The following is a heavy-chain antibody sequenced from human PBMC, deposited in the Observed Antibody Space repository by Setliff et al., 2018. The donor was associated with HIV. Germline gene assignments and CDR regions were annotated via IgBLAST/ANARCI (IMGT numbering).Heavy chain of an antibody. CDR3: AKTSVGATGLYAFDI. V-gene: IGHV4-61*09. D-gene: IGHD1-26*01. J-gene: IGHJ3*02. CDR1: GGSIGSGSHY. Sequence: SETLSLTCTVSGGSIGSGSHYWSWIRQPAGKGLEWIGHIHTTGSTIYNPSLKSRVTISADTSNNQFSLRLTSMTAADTAVYYCAKTSVGATGLYAFDIWGQGTMVTVSS. CDR2: IHTTGST.